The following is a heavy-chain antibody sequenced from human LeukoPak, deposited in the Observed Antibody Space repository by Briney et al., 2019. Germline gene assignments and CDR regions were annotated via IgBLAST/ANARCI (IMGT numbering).Heavy chain of an antibody. V-gene: IGHV4-59*01. CDR2: IYNSGST. J-gene: IGHJ3*02. CDR1: GGSISSYY. D-gene: IGHD3-10*01. Sequence: SETLSLTCTVSGGSISSYYWSWIRQPPGKGLEWIGYIYNSGSTNYNPSLKSRVTISVDTSKNQFSLKLSSVTAADTAVYYCARVGGYDDAFDIWGQGTMVTVSS. CDR3: ARVGGYDDAFDI.